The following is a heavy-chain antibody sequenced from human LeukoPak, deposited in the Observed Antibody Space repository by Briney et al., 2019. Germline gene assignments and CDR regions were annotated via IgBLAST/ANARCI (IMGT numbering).Heavy chain of an antibody. CDR2: ISSSGSTT. CDR3: ARDSPDYSIGYYYYGKDV. D-gene: IGHD4-11*01. CDR1: GLTFSDYY. Sequence: PGGSLRLSCAASGLTFSDYYMSWIRQAPGKGLEWVSYISSSGSTTHYADSVKGRFTISRDNAKNSLYLQMNSLRAEDTAVYYCARDSPDYSIGYYYYGKDVWGQGTTVTVSS. V-gene: IGHV3-11*01. J-gene: IGHJ6*02.